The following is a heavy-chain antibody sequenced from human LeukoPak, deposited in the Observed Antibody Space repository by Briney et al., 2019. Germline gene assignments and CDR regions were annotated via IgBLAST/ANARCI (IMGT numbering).Heavy chain of an antibody. V-gene: IGHV1-69*05. CDR1: GGTFSSYA. D-gene: IGHD5-24*01. CDR3: ASASGAVEMATISAYYYYYMDV. J-gene: IGHJ6*03. CDR2: IIPIFGTA. Sequence: SVKVSCKATGGTFSSYAISWVRQAPGQGLEWMGGIIPIFGTANYAQKFQGRVTITTDESTSTAYMELSSLRSEDTAVYYCASASGAVEMATISAYYYYYMDVWGKGTTVTVSS.